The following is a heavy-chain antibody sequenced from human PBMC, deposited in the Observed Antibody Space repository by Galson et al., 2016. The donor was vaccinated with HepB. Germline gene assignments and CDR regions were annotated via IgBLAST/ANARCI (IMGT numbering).Heavy chain of an antibody. Sequence: LSLTCTVSGGSVSSSSYYWGWIRQPPGKGLEWIGSIHYSGRTYHNPSLKSRVTIFVDTSKNQFSLKLSSVTAAHTAVYYCARQNTVVKGALDYWGQGTLVTVSS. CDR2: IHYSGRT. J-gene: IGHJ4*02. CDR3: ARQNTVVKGALDY. D-gene: IGHD4-23*01. CDR1: GGSVSSSSYY. V-gene: IGHV4-39*01.